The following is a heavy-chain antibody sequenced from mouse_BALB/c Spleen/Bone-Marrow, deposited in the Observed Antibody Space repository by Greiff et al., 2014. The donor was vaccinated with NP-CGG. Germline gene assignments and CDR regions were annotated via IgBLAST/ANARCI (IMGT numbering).Heavy chain of an antibody. CDR2: IYPGDGDT. Sequence: VMLVESGAELVRPGSSVKISCKASGYVFSTYWTNWVKQRPGQGLERIGQIYPGDGDTNYNGKFKDKVILTADKSSSTAYMQLSSLTSEDSAVYFCARSGKGAMDYWGQGTSVTVSS. CDR3: ARSGKGAMDY. CDR1: GYVFSTYW. J-gene: IGHJ4*01. V-gene: IGHV1-80*01. D-gene: IGHD2-1*01.